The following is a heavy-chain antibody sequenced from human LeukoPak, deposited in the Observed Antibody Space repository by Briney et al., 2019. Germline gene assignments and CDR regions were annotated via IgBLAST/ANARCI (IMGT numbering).Heavy chain of an antibody. D-gene: IGHD5-18*01. CDR3: AKDMGYSYGYGDAFDI. V-gene: IGHV3-9*03. CDR1: GFTFDDYA. CDR2: ISWNSGSI. J-gene: IGHJ3*02. Sequence: GGSLRLSCAASGFTFDDYAMHWVRQAPGKGLEWVSGISWNSGSIGYADPVKGRFTISRDNAKNSLYLQMNSLRAEDMALYYCAKDMGYSYGYGDAFDIWGQGTMVTVSS.